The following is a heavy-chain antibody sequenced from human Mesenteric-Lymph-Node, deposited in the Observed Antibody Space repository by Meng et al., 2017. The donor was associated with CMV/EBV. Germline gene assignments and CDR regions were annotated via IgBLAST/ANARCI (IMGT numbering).Heavy chain of an antibody. Sequence: GSLRLSCSVSGFSISRGYYWGWARQPPGKGLGWIGSISHSGSTFYNPSLKSRVTMSVYMSRNQFSLKLRSVTAADPPIYFCTRDSPQIIVVLPPVIEWRTDYYYGMDVWGQGTTVTVSS. CDR1: GFSISRGYY. J-gene: IGHJ6*02. CDR2: ISHSGST. D-gene: IGHD2-2*01. V-gene: IGHV4-38-2*02. CDR3: TRDSPQIIVVLPPVIEWRTDYYYGMDV.